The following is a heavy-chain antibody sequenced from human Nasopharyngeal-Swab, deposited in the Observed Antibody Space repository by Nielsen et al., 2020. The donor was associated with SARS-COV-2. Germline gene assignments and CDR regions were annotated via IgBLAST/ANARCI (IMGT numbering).Heavy chain of an antibody. V-gene: IGHV4-59*01. CDR2: IYYTGST. CDR1: GASISSYY. CDR3: ARDRPNYGMDV. J-gene: IGHJ6*02. Sequence: SETLSLTCTVSGASISSYYWSWIRQPPGKGLEWIGNIYYTGSTKYNPSLKSRVTISIDASKYQFSLKLTSVTAADTAVYYCARDRPNYGMDVWGQGTTVTVSS.